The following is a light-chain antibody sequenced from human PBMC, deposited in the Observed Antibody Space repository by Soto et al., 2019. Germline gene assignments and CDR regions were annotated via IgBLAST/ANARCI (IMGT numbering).Light chain of an antibody. J-gene: IGKJ1*01. CDR1: QSISSY. V-gene: IGKV1-39*01. Sequence: DIQMTQSPSSLSASVGDRVTITCRASQSISSYLNWYQQKPGKAPNLLIYDATSLQSGVPSRFSGSGSGTDLTITISSLQPEDFATYYCQQNYYTPQTFGQGTKVDIK. CDR2: DAT. CDR3: QQNYYTPQT.